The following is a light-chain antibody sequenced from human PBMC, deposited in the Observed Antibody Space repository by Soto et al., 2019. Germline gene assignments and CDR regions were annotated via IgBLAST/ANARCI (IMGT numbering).Light chain of an antibody. CDR2: GVS. CDR1: QSVRSD. Sequence: EIVLTQSPDTLSLSPGQRATLSCRASQSVRSDYFAWYQQKPGQAPRVIIFGVSTRATGVPDRFSGSGSGTEFTLTIIGLQSEDFAVYYCQQYNNWPPYTFGQGTRLEIK. J-gene: IGKJ5*01. CDR3: QQYNNWPPYT. V-gene: IGKV3D-15*01.